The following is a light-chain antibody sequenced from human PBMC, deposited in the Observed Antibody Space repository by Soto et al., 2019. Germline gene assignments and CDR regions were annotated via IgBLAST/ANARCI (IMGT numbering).Light chain of an antibody. Sequence: DIQMTQSPSSLSASVGDRVTITCRASQSISSYLNWYQQKPGKAPKLMIYAASILQVGVPSRFSGSGSWAYFTLTISSLQPEDFATYYWQHSYSTLCTFGQGIKVEIK. CDR2: AAS. CDR3: QHSYSTLCT. CDR1: QSISSY. V-gene: IGKV1-39*01. J-gene: IGKJ1*01.